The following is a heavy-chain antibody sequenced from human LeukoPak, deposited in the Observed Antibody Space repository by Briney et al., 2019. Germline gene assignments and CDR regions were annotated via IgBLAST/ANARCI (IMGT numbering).Heavy chain of an antibody. CDR1: GYTFTGYY. CDR2: INPNSGGT. CDR3: ARVFLKAYCGGDCYGHYFDY. J-gene: IGHJ4*02. V-gene: IGHV1-2*02. Sequence: ASVKVSCKASGYTFTGYYMHWVRQAPGQGLEWMGWINPNSGGTNYAQKFRGRVTMTRDTSISTAYMELSRLRSDDTAVYYCARVFLKAYCGGDCYGHYFDYWGQGTLVTVSS. D-gene: IGHD2-21*02.